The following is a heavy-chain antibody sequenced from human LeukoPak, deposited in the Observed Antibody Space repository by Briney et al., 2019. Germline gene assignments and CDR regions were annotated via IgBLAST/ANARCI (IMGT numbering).Heavy chain of an antibody. Sequence: GGSLRLSCAASGFTFRNYWMSWVRQAPGTGLEWVANIKQDGSDRNYVTSVRGRFTISRDNAESSLFLQMNSLRAEDTAVYYCARVWQDYSGVDYWGQGTLVTVSS. CDR3: ARVWQDYSGVDY. CDR1: GFTFRNYW. J-gene: IGHJ4*02. V-gene: IGHV3-7*03. D-gene: IGHD2-21*01. CDR2: IKQDGSDR.